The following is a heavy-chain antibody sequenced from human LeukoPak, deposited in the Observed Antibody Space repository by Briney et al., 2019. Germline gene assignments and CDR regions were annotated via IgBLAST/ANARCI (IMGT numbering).Heavy chain of an antibody. V-gene: IGHV1-69*01. J-gene: IGHJ4*02. CDR3: ASPTPRVVVVPAALDY. D-gene: IGHD2-2*01. Sequence: SVKVSCKASGGTFSSYAISWARQAPGQGLEWMGGIIPIFGTANYAQKFQGRVTITADESTSTAYMELSSLRSEDTAVYYCASPTPRVVVVPAALDYWGQGTLVTVSS. CDR2: IIPIFGTA. CDR1: GGTFSSYA.